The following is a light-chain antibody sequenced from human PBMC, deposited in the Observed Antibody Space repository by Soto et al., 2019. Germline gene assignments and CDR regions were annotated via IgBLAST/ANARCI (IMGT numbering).Light chain of an antibody. CDR3: QQYDTYSWV. CDR2: DAS. Sequence: DIQMTQSPSTLSASVGDRITITCRASQTIGDWLAWYQQKPGKAPKLLFYDASSLESGVPSRFSGSGSGTDFTLTISSLPPAVFATYYCQQYDTYSWVFGQGTKVDIK. CDR1: QTIGDW. V-gene: IGKV1-5*01. J-gene: IGKJ1*01.